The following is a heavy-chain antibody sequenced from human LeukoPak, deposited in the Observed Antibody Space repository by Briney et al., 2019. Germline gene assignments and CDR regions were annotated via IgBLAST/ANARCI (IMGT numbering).Heavy chain of an antibody. Sequence: PGGSLRLSCAASGFTFSSYWMHWVRQAPGKGLVWVSHINSDGSSTSYADSVKGRFTISRDNSKNTLYLQMNSLRAEDTAVYYCAKDRDDILTGCFDYWGQGTLVTVSS. CDR2: INSDGSST. D-gene: IGHD3-9*01. J-gene: IGHJ4*02. CDR1: GFTFSSYW. CDR3: AKDRDDILTGCFDY. V-gene: IGHV3-74*01.